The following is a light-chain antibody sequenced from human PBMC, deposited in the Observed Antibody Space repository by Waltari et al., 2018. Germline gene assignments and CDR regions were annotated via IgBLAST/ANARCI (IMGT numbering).Light chain of an antibody. CDR2: GAS. V-gene: IGKV3-15*01. CDR3: QQSYSTPYT. Sequence: EIVMTQSPASLSVSPGERATLSCRASQSVARNLAWYQHKPGQAPRLLVYGASTRATGIPARFSGSGSGTEFTLTISSLQSEDFATYYCQQSYSTPYTFGQGTKLEIK. J-gene: IGKJ2*01. CDR1: QSVARN.